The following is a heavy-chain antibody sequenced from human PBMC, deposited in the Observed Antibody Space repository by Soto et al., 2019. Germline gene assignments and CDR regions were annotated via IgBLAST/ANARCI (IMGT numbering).Heavy chain of an antibody. D-gene: IGHD6-19*01. J-gene: IGHJ4*02. CDR1: GGSISSYY. Sequence: SETLSLTCTVSGGSISSYYWSWIRQPPGKGLEWIGYIYYSGSTNYNPSLKSRVTISVDTSKNQFSLKLSSVTAADTAVYYCAIESAVADSFDYWGQGTLVTVS. CDR2: IYYSGST. CDR3: AIESAVADSFDY. V-gene: IGHV4-59*08.